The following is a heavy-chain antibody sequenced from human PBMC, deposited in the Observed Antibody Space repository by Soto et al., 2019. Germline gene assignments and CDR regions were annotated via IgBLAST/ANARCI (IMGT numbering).Heavy chain of an antibody. CDR3: VTRPQLYSSIWYRVNRLDY. CDR1: GFTFSIYA. V-gene: IGHV3-64D*08. J-gene: IGHJ4*02. Sequence: PGGSLRLSCSASGFTFSIYAMHWVRQAPGKGLEYVSAISSNGGSTYYADSVKGRFTISRDNSKNTLYLQMSSLRAEDTAVYYCVTRPQLYSSIWYRVNRLDYWGQGTLVTVSS. CDR2: ISSNGGST. D-gene: IGHD6-13*01.